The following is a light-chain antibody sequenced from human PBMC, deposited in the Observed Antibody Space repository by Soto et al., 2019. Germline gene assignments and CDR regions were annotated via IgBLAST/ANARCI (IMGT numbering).Light chain of an antibody. V-gene: IGLV1-44*01. CDR2: NSN. CDR3: AAWDDSLTGPV. CDR1: RSDIGSNF. Sequence: QSVLSQPPSASGTPGQTVVISCSGSRSDIGSNFVNWYQHLPGTAPKFLIYNSNQRPSGAPDRFSGSKSGTSASLAISGLQSEDEADYYCAAWDDSLTGPVFGTGTKVTVL. J-gene: IGLJ1*01.